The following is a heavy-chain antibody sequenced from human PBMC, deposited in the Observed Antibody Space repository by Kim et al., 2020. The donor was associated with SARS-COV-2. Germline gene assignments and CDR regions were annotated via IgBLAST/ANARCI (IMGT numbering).Heavy chain of an antibody. V-gene: IGHV3-23*01. Sequence: GGSLRLSCAASGFTFSSYAMSWVLQAPGKGLEWVSAISGSGGSTYYADSVKGRFTISRDNSKNTLYLQMNSLRAEDTAVFYCAKDSVTYRGGNYGMDVWGQGTTVTVSS. D-gene: IGHD4-4*01. CDR2: ISGSGGST. CDR3: AKDSVTYRGGNYGMDV. CDR1: GFTFSSYA. J-gene: IGHJ6*02.